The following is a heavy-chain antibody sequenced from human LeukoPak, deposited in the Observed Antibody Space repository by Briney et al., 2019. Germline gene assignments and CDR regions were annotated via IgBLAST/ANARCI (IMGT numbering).Heavy chain of an antibody. Sequence: SETLSLTCAVYGGSFSGYYWSWIRQPPGKGPEWIGEINHSGSTNYNPSLKSRVTISVDTSKNQFSLKLSSVTAADTAVYYCAGGLRWIQLWYLDYWGQGTLVTVSS. CDR3: AGGLRWIQLWYLDY. CDR2: INHSGST. CDR1: GGSFSGYY. D-gene: IGHD5-18*01. V-gene: IGHV4-34*01. J-gene: IGHJ4*02.